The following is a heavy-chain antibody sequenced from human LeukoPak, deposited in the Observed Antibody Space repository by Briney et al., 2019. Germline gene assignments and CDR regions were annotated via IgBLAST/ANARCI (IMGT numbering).Heavy chain of an antibody. J-gene: IGHJ3*02. Sequence: GGSLRLSCAASGFTFSSYGMHWVRQAPGKGLEWVGRIKSKTDGETTDFKAPVRGRFAISRDDSTNTQSLQMNSLKTEDTAVYYCTTDVMDIWGQGTMVTVSS. D-gene: IGHD2-21*01. CDR1: GFTFSSYG. CDR3: TTDVMDI. V-gene: IGHV3-15*01. CDR2: IKSKTDGETT.